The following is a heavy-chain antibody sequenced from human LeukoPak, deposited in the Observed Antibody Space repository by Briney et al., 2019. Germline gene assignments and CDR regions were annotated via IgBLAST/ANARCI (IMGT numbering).Heavy chain of an antibody. Sequence: SETLSLTCPVYGGSFSGYYWSWIRQPPGKGLEWIGEINHSGSTNYNPSLKSRVTISVDTSKNQFSLKLSSVTAADTAVYCCARGATRRITIFGVVLYHFDYWGQGTLVTVSS. V-gene: IGHV4-34*01. CDR1: GGSFSGYY. CDR3: ARGATRRITIFGVVLYHFDY. D-gene: IGHD3-3*01. J-gene: IGHJ4*02. CDR2: INHSGST.